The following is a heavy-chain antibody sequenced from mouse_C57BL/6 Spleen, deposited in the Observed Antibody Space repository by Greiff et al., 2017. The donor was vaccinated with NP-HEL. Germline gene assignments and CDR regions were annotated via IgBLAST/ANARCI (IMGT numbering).Heavy chain of an antibody. V-gene: IGHV1-15*01. CDR1: GYTFTDYE. Sequence: QVQLQQSGAELVRPGASVTLSCTASGYTFTDYEMHWVKQTPVHGLEWIGAIDTETGGTAYNQKFKGKAILTADKSSSTASMELRSLTSEDSAVYYCTSGSYWGQGTLVTVSA. CDR3: TSGSY. CDR2: IDTETGGT. J-gene: IGHJ3*01.